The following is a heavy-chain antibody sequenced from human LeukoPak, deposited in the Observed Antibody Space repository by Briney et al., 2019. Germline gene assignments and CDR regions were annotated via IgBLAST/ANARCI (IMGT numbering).Heavy chain of an antibody. J-gene: IGHJ4*02. CDR3: AREDYDILTGYYRHFDY. V-gene: IGHV3-30*02. CDR2: IRYDGTNK. D-gene: IGHD3-9*01. CDR1: GFTFGSYG. Sequence: GGSLRLSCAASGFTFGSYGMHWVRQTPGKGLEWVAFIRYDGTNKHYADSVKGRFTISRDNSKNTLYLQMNSLRPEDTAVYYCAREDYDILTGYYRHFDYWGQGTLVTVSS.